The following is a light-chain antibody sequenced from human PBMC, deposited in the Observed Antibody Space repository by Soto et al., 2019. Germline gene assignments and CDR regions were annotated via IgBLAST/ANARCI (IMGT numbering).Light chain of an antibody. CDR2: EVR. J-gene: IGLJ2*01. Sequence: QSALTQPASVSGSPGQSITIFCAGTMRDIGAYNLVSWYQQHPGRAPQLIIYEVRNRPSGSSFRFSGSKSGNTASLTISGRQAEDEADYYCSSFTSRSSLIFGGGTKVTVL. V-gene: IGLV2-14*01. CDR1: MRDIGAYNL. CDR3: SSFTSRSSLI.